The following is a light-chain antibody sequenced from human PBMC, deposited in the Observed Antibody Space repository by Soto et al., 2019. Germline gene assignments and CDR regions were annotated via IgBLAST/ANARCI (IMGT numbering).Light chain of an antibody. J-gene: IGKJ4*01. CDR1: QDIKNY. V-gene: IGKV1-33*01. CDR3: QQYDNLPLT. CDR2: DAS. Sequence: DIRRPQSPSSLSASVGDRVTITRQASQDIKNYLNWYQQKSGKAPKLLIYDASDLETGVPSRFSGSGSGTDFTFTINSLQPEDIATYHCQQYDNLPLTFGGGTKVDIK.